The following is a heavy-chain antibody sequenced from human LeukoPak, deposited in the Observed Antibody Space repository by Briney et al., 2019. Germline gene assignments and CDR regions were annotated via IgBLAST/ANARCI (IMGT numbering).Heavy chain of an antibody. CDR3: ATQGYYGSGSNYASYGY. J-gene: IGHJ4*02. V-gene: IGHV3-7*02. Sequence: GGSLRLSCAASGFTFSAYWMTWVRQAPGKGLEWVADIREDGSEEYYVDSVRGRFTISRDNAKNSLYLQMNSLRAEDTAMYYCATQGYYGSGSNYASYGYWGQGTLVTVSS. D-gene: IGHD3-10*01. CDR1: GFTFSAYW. CDR2: IREDGSEE.